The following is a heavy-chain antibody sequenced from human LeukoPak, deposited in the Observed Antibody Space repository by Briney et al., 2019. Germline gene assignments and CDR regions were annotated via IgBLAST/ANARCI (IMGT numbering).Heavy chain of an antibody. V-gene: IGHV4-38-2*01. Sequence: SETLSLTCAVSGYSISSGYYWGWIRQPPGKGLEWIGSIYHSGSTYYNPSLKSRVTISVDTSKNQFSLKLSSVAAADTAVYYCARLMRYSGSYFDYWGQGTLVTVSS. CDR1: GYSISSGYY. CDR2: IYHSGST. CDR3: ARLMRYSGSYFDY. J-gene: IGHJ4*02. D-gene: IGHD1-26*01.